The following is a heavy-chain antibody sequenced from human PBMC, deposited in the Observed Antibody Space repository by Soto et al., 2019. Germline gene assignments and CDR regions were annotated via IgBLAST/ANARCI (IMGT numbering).Heavy chain of an antibody. CDR1: GFTFEAYT. CDR2: ISWDGGIT. V-gene: IGHV3-43*01. CDR3: AKDSYDILTGQKRYFDS. J-gene: IGHJ4*02. Sequence: GGSLRLSCAVSGFTFEAYTMHWVRQRPGKGLGWVSFISWDGGITHYADSVKGRFTIPRDNGKNSLFLEMSSLRPDDTALYYCAKDSYDILTGQKRYFDSWGQGTRVTVSS. D-gene: IGHD3-9*01.